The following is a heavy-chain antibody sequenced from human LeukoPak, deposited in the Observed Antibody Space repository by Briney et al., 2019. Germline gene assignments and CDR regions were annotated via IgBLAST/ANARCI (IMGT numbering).Heavy chain of an antibody. CDR3: ARGVTGSYLYYYYYMDV. CDR2: FDPEDGET. V-gene: IGHV1-24*01. J-gene: IGHJ6*03. Sequence: ASVKVSCKVSGYTLTELSMHWVRQAPGKGLEWMGGFDPEDGETIYAQKFQGRGTMTEDTSTDTAYMELSSLRSEDTAVYYCARGVTGSYLYYYYYMDVWGKGTTVTISS. D-gene: IGHD1-26*01. CDR1: GYTLTELS.